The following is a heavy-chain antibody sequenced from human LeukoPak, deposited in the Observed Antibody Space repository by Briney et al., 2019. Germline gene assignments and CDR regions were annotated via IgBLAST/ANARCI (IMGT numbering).Heavy chain of an antibody. Sequence: GRSLRLSCAASGFTFSSYGMHWVRQAPGKGLEWVAVISYDGSNKYYADSVKGRFTISRDNSKNTLYLQMNSLRAEDTAVSYCAKHRQKVATKGPFDYWGQGTLVTVSS. D-gene: IGHD5-12*01. V-gene: IGHV3-30*18. J-gene: IGHJ4*02. CDR3: AKHRQKVATKGPFDY. CDR1: GFTFSSYG. CDR2: ISYDGSNK.